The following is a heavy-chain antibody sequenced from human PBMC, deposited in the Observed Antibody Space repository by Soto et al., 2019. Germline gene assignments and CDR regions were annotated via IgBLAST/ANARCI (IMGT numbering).Heavy chain of an antibody. Sequence: PSETLSLTCTVSGGSISSGYWGWIRQPPGKGLEWIGSIYYSGSTYYNPSLKSRVTISVDTSKNQFSLKLSSVTAADTAVYYCATQEVGGSYVYTFDPWGQGTLVTVS. J-gene: IGHJ5*02. D-gene: IGHD1-26*01. CDR1: GGSISSGY. CDR3: ATQEVGGSYVYTFDP. V-gene: IGHV4-59*05. CDR2: IYYSGST.